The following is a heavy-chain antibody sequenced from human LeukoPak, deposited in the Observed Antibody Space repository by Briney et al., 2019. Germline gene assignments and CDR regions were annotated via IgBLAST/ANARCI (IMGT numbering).Heavy chain of an antibody. V-gene: IGHV3-66*04. Sequence: PGGSLRLSCAASGFTVSSNYMSWVRQAPGKGLEWVSVIYSGGSTYYADSVKGRFTISRDNSKNTLYLQMNSLGAEDTAVYYCARQGILTGYYSVYWGQGTLVTVSS. D-gene: IGHD3-9*01. CDR2: IYSGGST. J-gene: IGHJ4*02. CDR1: GFTVSSNY. CDR3: ARQGILTGYYSVY.